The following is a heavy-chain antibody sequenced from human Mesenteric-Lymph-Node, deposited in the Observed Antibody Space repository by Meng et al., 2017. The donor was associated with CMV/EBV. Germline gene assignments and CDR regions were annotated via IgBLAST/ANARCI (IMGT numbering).Heavy chain of an antibody. CDR1: GFTVSSHY. CDR2: IYSGGST. J-gene: IGHJ4*02. D-gene: IGHD3-3*01. Sequence: GESLKISCAASGFTVSSHYMSWVRQAPGKGLEWVSVIYSGGSTYYADSVKGRFTISRDNSKNTLYLQMNSLRAEDTAVYYCARGGTIFGVVQDWGQGTLVTVSS. V-gene: IGHV3-53*01. CDR3: ARGGTIFGVVQD.